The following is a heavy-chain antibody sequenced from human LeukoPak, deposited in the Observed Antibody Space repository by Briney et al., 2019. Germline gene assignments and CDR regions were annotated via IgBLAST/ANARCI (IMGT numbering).Heavy chain of an antibody. CDR2: INPNSGGT. D-gene: IGHD2-2*01. CDR3: ARGGYCSSTSCYFPFDY. V-gene: IGHV1-2*02. Sequence: ASVKVSCKASGYTFTGYYMHWLRQAPGQGLEWMGWINPNSGGTNSAQKFQGRVTMTRDTSISTAYMELSRLRSDDTAVYYCARGGYCSSTSCYFPFDYWGQGTLVTVSS. J-gene: IGHJ4*02. CDR1: GYTFTGYY.